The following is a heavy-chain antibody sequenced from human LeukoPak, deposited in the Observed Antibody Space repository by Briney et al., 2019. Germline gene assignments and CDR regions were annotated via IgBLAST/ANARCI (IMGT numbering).Heavy chain of an antibody. J-gene: IGHJ4*02. CDR1: GFTFSSYA. CDR2: ISVSGGST. V-gene: IGHV3-23*01. Sequence: GGSLRLSCAASGFTFSSYAMSWVRQAPGKGLEWVSGISVSGGSTYYADSVKGRFTISRDNSKNTLYLQMNSLRAEDTAVYHCAIVGSGWYFDYWGQGTLVTVSS. D-gene: IGHD6-19*01. CDR3: AIVGSGWYFDY.